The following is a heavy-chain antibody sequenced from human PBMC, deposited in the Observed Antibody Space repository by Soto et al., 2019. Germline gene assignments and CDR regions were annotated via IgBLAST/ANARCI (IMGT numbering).Heavy chain of an antibody. CDR2: ISYDGSNK. Sequence: GGSLRLSCAASGFTFSSYAMHWVRQAPGKGLEWVAVISYDGSNKYYADPVKGRFTISRDNSKNTLYLQMNSLRAEDTAVYYCARDFVQAGYYYYYGMDVWGQGTTVTVSS. CDR1: GFTFSSYA. J-gene: IGHJ6*02. V-gene: IGHV3-30-3*01. CDR3: ARDFVQAGYYYYYGMDV. D-gene: IGHD1-1*01.